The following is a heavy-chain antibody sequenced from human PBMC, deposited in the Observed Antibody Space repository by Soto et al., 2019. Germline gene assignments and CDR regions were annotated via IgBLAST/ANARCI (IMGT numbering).Heavy chain of an antibody. J-gene: IGHJ4*02. CDR2: ISAYNGST. D-gene: IGHD3-22*01. V-gene: IGHV1-18*01. Sequence: GASVKVSCKASGYTFTSYGISWVRQAPGQGLEWMGWISAYNGSTSYAQKFQGRVTMTRDTSTSTVYMELSSLRSEDTAVYYCARSVPPLYYYDSSGYYPDYWGQGTLVTVSS. CDR1: GYTFTSYG. CDR3: ARSVPPLYYYDSSGYYPDY.